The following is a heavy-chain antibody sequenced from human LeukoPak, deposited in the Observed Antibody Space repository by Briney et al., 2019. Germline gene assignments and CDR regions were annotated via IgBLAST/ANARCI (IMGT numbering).Heavy chain of an antibody. V-gene: IGHV3-11*04. Sequence: PGGSLRLSCAASGFTFSDYYMSWIRQAPGKGLEWVSYISSSGSTIYYADSVKGRFTISRDNAKNSLYLQMNSLRAEDTAVYYCARDYSSSGCYPLYYYYMDVWGKGTTVTVSS. D-gene: IGHD3-22*01. CDR1: GFTFSDYY. CDR3: ARDYSSSGCYPLYYYYMDV. CDR2: ISSSGSTI. J-gene: IGHJ6*03.